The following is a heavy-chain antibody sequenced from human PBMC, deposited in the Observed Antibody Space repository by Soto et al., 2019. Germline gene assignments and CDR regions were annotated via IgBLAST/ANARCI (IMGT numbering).Heavy chain of an antibody. CDR2: INPSGGST. D-gene: IGHD3-9*01. Sequence: ASVKVSCKASGYTFTSYYMHWVRQAPGQGLEWMGIINPSGGSTSYAQKFQGRVTMTRDTSTSTVYMELSSLRSEDTAVYYCARGGDILTGYYKVLDYWGQGTRVTVSS. CDR1: GYTFTSYY. J-gene: IGHJ4*02. V-gene: IGHV1-46*03. CDR3: ARGGDILTGYYKVLDY.